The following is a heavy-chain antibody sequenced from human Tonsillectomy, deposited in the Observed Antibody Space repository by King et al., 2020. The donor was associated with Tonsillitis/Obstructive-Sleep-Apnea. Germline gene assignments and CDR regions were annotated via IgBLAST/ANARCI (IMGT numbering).Heavy chain of an antibody. J-gene: IGHJ6*03. CDR3: AKEQLDRPVPAATEAGDFGLRQYYYYYMDV. CDR2: ISASGGGT. D-gene: IGHD2-2*01. Sequence: VQLLESGGGVVQPGGSLRLSCAASGFTFSSYAMSWVRQAPGKGLEWVSGISASGGGTYYADSVKGRFTISRDNSKNTLCLQMNSLRAEDTAVYYCAKEQLDRPVPAATEAGDFGLRQYYYYYMDVWGKGTTVTVSS. CDR1: GFTFSSYA. V-gene: IGHV3-23*01.